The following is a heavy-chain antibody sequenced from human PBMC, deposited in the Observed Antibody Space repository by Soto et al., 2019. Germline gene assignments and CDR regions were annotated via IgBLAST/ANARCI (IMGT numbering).Heavy chain of an antibody. D-gene: IGHD3-22*01. CDR2: ISSSSSTI. J-gene: IGHJ2*01. V-gene: IGHV3-48*01. CDR3: ARGPYYYDSSGPSRYFDL. Sequence: PGGSPGHSRAGSGVTFRSYSIILGRPGPGKGGEWVSYISSSSSTIYYADSVKGRFTISRDNAKNSLYLQMNSLRAEDTAVYYCARGPYYYDSSGPSRYFDLWGRDTLLTVSS. CDR1: GVTFRSYS.